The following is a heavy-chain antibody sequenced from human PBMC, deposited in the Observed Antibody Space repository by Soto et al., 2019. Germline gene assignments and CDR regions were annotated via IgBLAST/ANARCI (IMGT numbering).Heavy chain of an antibody. V-gene: IGHV3-33*01. Sequence: SGERCGCNLSSSRLYSVRQAQGKGLEWVAVIWYDGSNKYYADSVKGRFTISRDNSKNTLYLQMNSLRAEDTAVYYCARDQGRGYSYGFDYWGQGTLVTVSS. CDR3: ARDQGRGYSYGFDY. CDR1: GCNLSSSR. D-gene: IGHD5-18*01. CDR2: IWYDGSNK. J-gene: IGHJ4*02.